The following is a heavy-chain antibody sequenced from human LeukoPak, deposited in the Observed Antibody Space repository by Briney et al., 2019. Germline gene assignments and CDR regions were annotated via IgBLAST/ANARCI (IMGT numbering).Heavy chain of an antibody. CDR2: ISSSGSTI. Sequence: TGGSLRLSCAASGFTFSSYAMSWVRQAPGKGLEWVSYISSSGSTIYYADSVKGRFTISRDNAKNSLYLQMNSLRAEDTAVYYCARDLSSSSWYPPLYYFDYWGQGTLVTVSS. D-gene: IGHD6-13*01. V-gene: IGHV3-48*04. J-gene: IGHJ4*02. CDR3: ARDLSSSSWYPPLYYFDY. CDR1: GFTFSSYA.